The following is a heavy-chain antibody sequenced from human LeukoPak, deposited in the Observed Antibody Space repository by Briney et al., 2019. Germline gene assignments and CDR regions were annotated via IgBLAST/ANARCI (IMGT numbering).Heavy chain of an antibody. J-gene: IGHJ3*02. CDR3: ARDSGNLRDDAFDI. CDR2: IYYSGST. V-gene: IGHV4-59*01. Sequence: PSETLSLTCTVSGGSISNYYWSWIRQPPGKGLKWIGHIYYSGSTNYNPSVKSRVNISVDTSKNQFSLKLSSVTAADTAVYYCARDSGNLRDDAFDIWGQGTMVTVSS. CDR1: GGSISNYY. D-gene: IGHD1-14*01.